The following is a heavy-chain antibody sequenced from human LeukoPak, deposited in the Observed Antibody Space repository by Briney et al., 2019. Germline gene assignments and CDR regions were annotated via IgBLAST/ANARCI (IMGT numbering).Heavy chain of an antibody. D-gene: IGHD6-19*01. CDR2: IYHSGST. J-gene: IGHJ4*02. CDR3: ARDDLGAVAAPFDY. Sequence: SETLSLTCAVSGYSISSGYYWGWIRQPPGQGLEWIGSIYHSGSTYYNPSLKSRVTISVDTFKNQFSLKLSSVTAADTAVYYCARDDLGAVAAPFDYWGQGTLVTVSS. CDR1: GYSISSGYY. V-gene: IGHV4-38-2*02.